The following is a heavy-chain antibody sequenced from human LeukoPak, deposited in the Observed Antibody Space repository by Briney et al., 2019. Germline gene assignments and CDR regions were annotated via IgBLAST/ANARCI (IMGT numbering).Heavy chain of an antibody. Sequence: ASVKVSCKASGYTFTSTGISWVRQGPRQGLEWMGWISAYNGNTNYAQKLQGRVTMSTDTSTSTGYMELRSLRSDDTAVYYCARGLQETLAWLKALSAFDIWGQGTMVTVSS. CDR3: ARGLQETLAWLKALSAFDI. V-gene: IGHV1-18*01. D-gene: IGHD5-24*01. J-gene: IGHJ3*02. CDR1: GYTFTSTG. CDR2: ISAYNGNT.